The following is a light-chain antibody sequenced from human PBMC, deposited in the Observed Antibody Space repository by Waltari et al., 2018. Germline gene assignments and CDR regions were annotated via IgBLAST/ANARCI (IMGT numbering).Light chain of an antibody. CDR1: SSDVGGYDY. Sequence: QSALTQPASVSGSPGQSITISCTGTSSDVGGYDYVSWYQQHPGKAPKLMIYDVSNRPSGFSNRSSGSKSGNTASLTISGLQAEDEADYYCSSYTSISACVLFGGGTKLTVL. CDR2: DVS. V-gene: IGLV2-14*03. J-gene: IGLJ3*02. CDR3: SSYTSISACVL.